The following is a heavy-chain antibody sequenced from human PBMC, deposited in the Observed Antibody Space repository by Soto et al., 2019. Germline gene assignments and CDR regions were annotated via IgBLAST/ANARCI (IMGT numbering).Heavy chain of an antibody. CDR1: GFTFSSYA. J-gene: IGHJ4*02. CDR3: ATTGEGYGDRPIYLEY. V-gene: IGHV3-23*01. CDR2: ISGSGGST. Sequence: GGSLRLSCAASGFTFSSYAMSWVRQAPGKGLEWVSAISGSGGSTYYADSVKGRFTISRDNSKNTLYLQMNSLRAEDTAVYYCATTGEGYGDRPIYLEYWGQGTLVTVSS. D-gene: IGHD4-17*01.